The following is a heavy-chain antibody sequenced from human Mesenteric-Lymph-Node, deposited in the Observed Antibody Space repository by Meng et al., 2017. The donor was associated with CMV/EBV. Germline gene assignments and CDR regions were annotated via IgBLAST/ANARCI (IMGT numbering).Heavy chain of an antibody. V-gene: IGHV1-69*05. CDR1: GGTFSCYA. J-gene: IGHJ4*01. CDR2: IIPIFGAA. D-gene: IGHD2-2*01. Sequence: SVKVSCKASGGTFSCYAISWVRQAPGQGLEWMGWIIPIFGAANYAQKFQGRVTMTRDKSTSTAYMELSSLRSDDTAVYYCARDQIVEEPATYYHEYDFDFWGQGTMVTVSS. CDR3: ARDQIVEEPATYYHEYDFDF.